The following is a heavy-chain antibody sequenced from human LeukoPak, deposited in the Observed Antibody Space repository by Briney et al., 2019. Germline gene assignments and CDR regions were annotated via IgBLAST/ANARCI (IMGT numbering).Heavy chain of an antibody. CDR2: ISSSSSTI. CDR1: GFTFSSYS. Sequence: PGGSLRLSCAASGFTFSSYSMNWVRQAPGKGLEWVSYISSSSSTIYYADSVKGRFTISRDNAKNSLYLQMNSLRDEDTAVYYWGRDANQYYEYVWGRYRPRWAYYWGQGTLVT. D-gene: IGHD3-16*02. V-gene: IGHV3-48*02. J-gene: IGHJ4*02. CDR3: GRDANQYYEYVWGRYRPRWAYY.